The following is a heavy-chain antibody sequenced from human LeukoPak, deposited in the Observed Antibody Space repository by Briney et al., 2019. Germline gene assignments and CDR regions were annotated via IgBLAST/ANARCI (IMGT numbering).Heavy chain of an antibody. CDR2: IYYNGAT. V-gene: IGHV4-39*07. CDR3: ATIAAAGGGGYYFGY. Sequence: SETLSLTCTVSGDSITNRNHYWGWIRQPPGKGLEWFATIYYNGATYYNPSLRSRLTISIDTSKSQFSLKLTSVTAADTAVYYCATIAAAGGGGYYFGYWGQGTLVTVSS. D-gene: IGHD6-13*01. CDR1: GDSITNRNHY. J-gene: IGHJ4*02.